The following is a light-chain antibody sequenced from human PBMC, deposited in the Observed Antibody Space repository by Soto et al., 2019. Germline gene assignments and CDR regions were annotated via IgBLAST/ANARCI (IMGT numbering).Light chain of an antibody. CDR3: TSYTSDNRSYV. J-gene: IGLJ1*01. Sequence: QSVLTQPASVSGSPGQSITISCTGTSSDVGAYTSVSWYQQHPGKAPKLMIYEVSNRPSGVSNRFSGSKSANTASLTISGLQAEDEAHDYCTSYTSDNRSYVFGTGTKVTVL. CDR2: EVS. V-gene: IGLV2-14*01. CDR1: SSDVGAYTS.